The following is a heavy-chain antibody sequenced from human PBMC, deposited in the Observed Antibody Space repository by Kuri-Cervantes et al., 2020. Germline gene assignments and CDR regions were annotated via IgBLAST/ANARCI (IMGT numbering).Heavy chain of an antibody. Sequence: ASVKVSCKASGYTFTSYYMHWVRQAPGQGLEWMGIINPSGGSTSYAQKLQGRVTMTTDTSTGTAYMELRSLRSDDTAVYYCARDSSGWYPRYYFDYWGQGTLVTVSS. V-gene: IGHV1-46*01. D-gene: IGHD6-19*01. CDR3: ARDSSGWYPRYYFDY. CDR2: INPSGGST. CDR1: GYTFTSYY. J-gene: IGHJ4*02.